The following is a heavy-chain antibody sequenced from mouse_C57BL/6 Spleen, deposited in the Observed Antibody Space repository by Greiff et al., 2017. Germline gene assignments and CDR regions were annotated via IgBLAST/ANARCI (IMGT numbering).Heavy chain of an antibody. CDR1: GYTFTSYW. J-gene: IGHJ2*01. CDR3: ATYSNHFDY. D-gene: IGHD2-5*01. Sequence: QVQMKQSGAELVMPGASVKLSCKASGYTFTSYWMHWVKQRPGQGLEWIGEIDPSDSYTNYNQKFKGKSTLTVDKSSSTAYMQLSSLTSEDSAVYYCATYSNHFDYWGQGTTLTVSS. V-gene: IGHV1-69*01. CDR2: IDPSDSYT.